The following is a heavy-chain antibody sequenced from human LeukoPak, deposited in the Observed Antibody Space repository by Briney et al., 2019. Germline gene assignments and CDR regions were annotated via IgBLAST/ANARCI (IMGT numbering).Heavy chain of an antibody. CDR1: GFTFSDYY. Sequence: GGSLRLSCAASGFTFSDYYMSWIRQAPGKGLEWVSYISSSGSVIYYADSVKGRFTISRDNAKNSLYLQMNSLRADDTAVYYCARTDCGGDCYSSRGWFDPWGQGTLVTVSS. V-gene: IGHV3-11*01. CDR2: ISSSGSVI. J-gene: IGHJ5*02. CDR3: ARTDCGGDCYSSRGWFDP. D-gene: IGHD2-21*02.